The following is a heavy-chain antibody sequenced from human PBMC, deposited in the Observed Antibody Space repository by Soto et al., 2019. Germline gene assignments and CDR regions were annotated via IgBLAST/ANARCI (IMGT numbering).Heavy chain of an antibody. CDR3: ARHFSVEYFDY. CDR1: GDSITSNRYF. J-gene: IGHJ4*02. Sequence: PSETLSLTCTVSGDSITSNRYFWAWIRQPPGRGLEWIGSIYYSGTTYYNPSLKSRVTISVDRSKNQFSLKLSSVTAADTAVYYCARHFSVEYFDYWGQGALVTVS. CDR2: IYYSGTT. V-gene: IGHV4-39*01.